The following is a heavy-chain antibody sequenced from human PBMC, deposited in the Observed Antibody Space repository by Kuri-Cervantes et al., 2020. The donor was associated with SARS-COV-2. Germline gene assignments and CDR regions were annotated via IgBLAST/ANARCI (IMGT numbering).Heavy chain of an antibody. D-gene: IGHD3-3*01. CDR2: ISYDGSNK. V-gene: IGHV3-30-3*01. J-gene: IGHJ6*02. CDR3: ARAWRGELYYYYGMDV. Sequence: GESLKISCAASGFTFSSYAMHWVRQAPGKGLEWVAVISYDGSNKYYADSVKGRFTISRDNSKNTLYLQMNSLRAEDTAVYYCARAWRGELYYYYGMDVWGQGTTVTVSS. CDR1: GFTFSSYA.